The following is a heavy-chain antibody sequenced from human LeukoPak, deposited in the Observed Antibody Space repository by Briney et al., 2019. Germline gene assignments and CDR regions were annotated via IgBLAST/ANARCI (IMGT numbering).Heavy chain of an antibody. V-gene: IGHV4-59*11. J-gene: IGHJ6*03. D-gene: IGHD2-15*01. Sequence: SETLSLTCTVSDASMSGHYWSWLRQPPGQGLEWIGYIYHTGSTNYNPSLNSRATVSLDAPRNQFSLKLTSETAADAAVYYCAAGICSGGTCYPYYYYMDVWGKGTTVTVSS. CDR2: IYHTGST. CDR3: AAGICSGGTCYPYYYYMDV. CDR1: DASMSGHY.